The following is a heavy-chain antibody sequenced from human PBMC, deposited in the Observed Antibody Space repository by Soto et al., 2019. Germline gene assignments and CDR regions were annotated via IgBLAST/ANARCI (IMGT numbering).Heavy chain of an antibody. CDR3: ARGYTGYCSGGTCYWFDP. J-gene: IGHJ5*02. V-gene: IGHV3-21*01. Sequence: GGSLRLSCAASGFSFSSYSMNWVRQAPGKGLEWVSSISSSASHINYADSVKGRFTISRDDAKKSLYLQMNSLRAEDTAVYYCARGYTGYCSGGTCYWFDPWGQGTLVTVSS. CDR1: GFSFSSYS. CDR2: ISSSASHI. D-gene: IGHD2-15*01.